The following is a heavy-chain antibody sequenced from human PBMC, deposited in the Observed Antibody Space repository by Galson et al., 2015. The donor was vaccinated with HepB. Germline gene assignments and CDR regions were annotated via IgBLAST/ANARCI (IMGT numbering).Heavy chain of an antibody. CDR3: ARVTGTIYFDDMDV. CDR2: TYHRDKWDT. CDR1: GDSASSNSAT. J-gene: IGHJ6*02. D-gene: IGHD3-9*01. V-gene: IGHV6-1*01. Sequence: CAISGDSASSNSATWYWIRQAPSSGGEWLGRTYHRDKWDTDYSFSVRVRRTINLATAKNQFSLHLNFVTPEDTGVYYCARVTGTIYFDDMDVWGQGTTVTVSS.